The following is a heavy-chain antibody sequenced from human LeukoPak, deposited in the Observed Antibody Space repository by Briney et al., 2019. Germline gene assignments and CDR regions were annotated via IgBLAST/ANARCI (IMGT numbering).Heavy chain of an antibody. CDR1: GFXFSSYW. CDR3: ARDWSPGY. V-gene: IGHV3-7*05. J-gene: IGHJ4*02. CDR2: IKEDGSEK. Sequence: PGGSLRLSCAASGFXFSSYWISWVRQAPGKGLEWVANIKEDGSEKYYVDSVKGRFTISRDNAKNSLYLQMNSLRGEDTAVYYCARDWSPGYWGQGTLVTVSS.